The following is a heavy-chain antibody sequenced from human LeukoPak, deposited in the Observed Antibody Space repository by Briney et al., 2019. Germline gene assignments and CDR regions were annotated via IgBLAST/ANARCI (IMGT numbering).Heavy chain of an antibody. CDR3: ARLRNYYDSSLDAFDI. Sequence: ASVKVSCKASGYTFTGYYMHWVRQAPGQGLEWMGWINPNSGGTNYAQKLQGRVTMITDTSTSTAYMELRSLRSDDTAVYYCARLRNYYDSSLDAFDIWGQGTMVTVSS. J-gene: IGHJ3*02. CDR2: INPNSGGT. CDR1: GYTFTGYY. V-gene: IGHV1-2*02. D-gene: IGHD3-22*01.